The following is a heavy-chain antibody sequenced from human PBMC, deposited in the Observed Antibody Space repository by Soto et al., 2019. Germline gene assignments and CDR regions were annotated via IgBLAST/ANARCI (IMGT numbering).Heavy chain of an antibody. Sequence: GESLKISCKGSGYSFTSYWIGWVRRMPGKGLEWMGIIYPGDSDTRYSPSFQGQVTISADKSISTAYLQWSSLKASDTAMYYCARQVAGNFEDYYYGMDVWGQGTTVTVSS. J-gene: IGHJ6*02. D-gene: IGHD6-19*01. CDR3: ARQVAGNFEDYYYGMDV. CDR2: IYPGDSDT. V-gene: IGHV5-51*01. CDR1: GYSFTSYW.